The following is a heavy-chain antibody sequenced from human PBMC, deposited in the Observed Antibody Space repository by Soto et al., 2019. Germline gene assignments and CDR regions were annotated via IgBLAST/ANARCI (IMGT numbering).Heavy chain of an antibody. D-gene: IGHD1-26*01. CDR2: INHSGST. CDR3: ARGSNSGAAPFDY. J-gene: IGHJ4*02. CDR1: GGSFSGYY. Sequence: SETLSLTCAVYGGSFSGYYWSWIRQPPGKGLEWIGEINHSGSTNYNPSLKSRVTISVDTSKNQSSLKLSSVTAADTAVYYCARGSNSGAAPFDYWGQGTLVTVSS. V-gene: IGHV4-34*01.